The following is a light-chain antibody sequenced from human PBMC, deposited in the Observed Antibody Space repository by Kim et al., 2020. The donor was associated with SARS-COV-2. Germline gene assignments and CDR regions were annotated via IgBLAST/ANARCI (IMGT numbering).Light chain of an antibody. CDR1: QSVSSN. J-gene: IGKJ2*01. CDR3: QQYNTAPRT. Sequence: EIVMTQSPATLSVSPGERATLSCRASQSVSSNLAWYQQKPGQAPRLLIYGASARATGISARFSGGGYGTEFTLTISRLQSEDFAVYYWQQYNTAPRTFGQGTKLEI. CDR2: GAS. V-gene: IGKV3-15*01.